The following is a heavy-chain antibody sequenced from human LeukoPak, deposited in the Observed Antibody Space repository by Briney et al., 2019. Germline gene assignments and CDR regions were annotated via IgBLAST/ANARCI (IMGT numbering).Heavy chain of an antibody. J-gene: IGHJ4*02. CDR2: IYYSGST. D-gene: IGHD6-13*01. CDR1: GGSISSSSYY. CDR3: ARLKAAAGTGYFDY. V-gene: IGHV4-39*01. Sequence: SETLSLTCTVSGGSISSSSYYWGWIRQPPGKGLEWIGSIYYSGSTYYNPSLKSRVTISVDTSKNQFSLKLSSVTAADTAVYYCARLKAAAGTGYFDYWGQGTLVTVSS.